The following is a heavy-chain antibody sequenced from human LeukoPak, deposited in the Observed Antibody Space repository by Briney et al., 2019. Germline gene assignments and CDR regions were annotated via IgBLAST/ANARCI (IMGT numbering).Heavy chain of an antibody. J-gene: IGHJ3*02. Sequence: GESLKISCKGSGYSFTNYWINWVRQMPGKGLEWMGKIDPSDSYTNYSPSFQGHVTISGDKSISTPYLQWSSLKASDTAMYYCARGYGGFDIWSQGTMVTVSS. V-gene: IGHV5-10-1*01. CDR3: ARGYGGFDI. D-gene: IGHD3-10*01. CDR1: GYSFTNYW. CDR2: IDPSDSYT.